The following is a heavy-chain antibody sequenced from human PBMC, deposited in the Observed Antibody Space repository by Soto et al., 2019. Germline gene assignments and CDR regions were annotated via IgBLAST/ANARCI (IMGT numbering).Heavy chain of an antibody. CDR1: GFTFSVYS. CDR2: ITGSSDRI. CDR3: TTSNGHLNH. Sequence: EVQLVESGGSWVQPGGSLRLSCAASGFTFSVYSMNWVRQAPGKGLDWVSYITGSSDRILFANSVKGRFTVSRDNAKNSLYLQMNSLRDEDTGVYYCTTSNGHLNHWGQGTLVSVSS. V-gene: IGHV3-48*02. J-gene: IGHJ4*02. D-gene: IGHD3-22*01.